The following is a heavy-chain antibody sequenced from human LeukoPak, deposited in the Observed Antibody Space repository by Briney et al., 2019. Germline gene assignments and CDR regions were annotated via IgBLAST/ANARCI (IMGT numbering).Heavy chain of an antibody. J-gene: IGHJ4*02. V-gene: IGHV3-23*01. CDR3: AKKMSGYYSFDY. Sequence: GGSLRLSCAASGFTFSSYAMSWVRQAPGQGLEWVSVISGSGGSTYYADSVKGRFTISRGNSKNTLYLQMNSLRAEDTAGYYCAKKMSGYYSFDYWGQGTLVTVSS. D-gene: IGHD3-3*01. CDR2: ISGSGGST. CDR1: GFTFSSYA.